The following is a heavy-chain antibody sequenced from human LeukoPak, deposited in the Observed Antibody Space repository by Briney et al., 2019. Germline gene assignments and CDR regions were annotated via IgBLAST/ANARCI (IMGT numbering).Heavy chain of an antibody. V-gene: IGHV4-34*01. CDR2: ISHSGST. J-gene: IGHJ4*02. CDR1: GGSFSGYY. Sequence: SETLSLTCAVYGGSFSGYYWNWIRQPPGKGLEWIGKISHSGSTNYNPSLKSRVTISVDTSKNQFSLKMSSVTAADTAVYYCARGEVGATFFDYWGQGTLVTVSS. D-gene: IGHD1-26*01. CDR3: ARGEVGATFFDY.